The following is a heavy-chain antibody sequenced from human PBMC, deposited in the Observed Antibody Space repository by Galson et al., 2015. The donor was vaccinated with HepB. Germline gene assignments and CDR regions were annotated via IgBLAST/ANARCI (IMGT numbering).Heavy chain of an antibody. CDR3: AREWELLAEYFQH. CDR1: GYTFTGYY. J-gene: IGHJ1*01. V-gene: IGHV1-2*02. CDR2: INPNSGGT. Sequence: SVKVSCKASGYTFTGYYMHWVRQAPGQGLEWMGWINPNSGGTNYAQKFQGRVTMTRDTSISTAYMELSRLRSDDTAVYYCAREWELLAEYFQHWGGAPWSPSPQ. D-gene: IGHD1-26*01.